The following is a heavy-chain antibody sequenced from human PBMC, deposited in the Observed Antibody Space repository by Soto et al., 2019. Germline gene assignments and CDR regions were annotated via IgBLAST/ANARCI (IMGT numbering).Heavy chain of an antibody. CDR1: GYTFTTYG. CDR3: ARDLLA. Sequence: QVQLVQSGAELKKPGASVNVSCKAPGYTFTTYGISWVRQAPGQGLEWMGWINAYNGDTRFAHKFHGRVTLTTDASRSTVYIELKNLRSDDTAVYYCARDLLAWGQGTMVTVSS. CDR2: INAYNGDT. V-gene: IGHV1-18*04. J-gene: IGHJ3*01.